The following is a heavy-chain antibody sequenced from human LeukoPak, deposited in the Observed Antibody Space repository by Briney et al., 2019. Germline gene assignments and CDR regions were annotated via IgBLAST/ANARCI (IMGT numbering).Heavy chain of an antibody. J-gene: IGHJ4*02. D-gene: IGHD5-24*01. Sequence: PSETLSLTCTVSGGSISSYYWSWIRQPPGKGLEWIGYIYYSGSTNYNPSLKSRVTISVDTSKNQFSLKLSSVTAADTAVYYCARGFRRWLQSPYFDYWGQGTLVTVSS. CDR2: IYYSGST. CDR3: ARGFRRWLQSPYFDY. V-gene: IGHV4-59*12. CDR1: GGSISSYY.